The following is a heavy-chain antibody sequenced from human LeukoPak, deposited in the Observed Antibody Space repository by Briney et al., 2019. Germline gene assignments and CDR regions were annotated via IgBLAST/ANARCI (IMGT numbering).Heavy chain of an antibody. Sequence: SETLSLTSTVSGGSISSYYWSWIPQPPGKGLEWIGYIYYSGSTNYNLSLKSRVTISVDTSKNQFSLKRSSVTAADTAVYYCARRGSSWYDWSANWFDPWGQGTLVTVS. CDR3: ARRGSSWYDWSANWFDP. V-gene: IGHV4-59*08. CDR2: IYYSGST. D-gene: IGHD6-13*01. CDR1: GGSISSYY. J-gene: IGHJ5*02.